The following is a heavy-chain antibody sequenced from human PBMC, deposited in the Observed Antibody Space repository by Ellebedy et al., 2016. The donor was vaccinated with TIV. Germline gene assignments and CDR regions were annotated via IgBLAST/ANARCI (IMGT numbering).Heavy chain of an antibody. CDR1: GYSFTSYW. J-gene: IGHJ4*02. Sequence: GESLKISCEGSGYSFTSYWIGWVRQMPGKGLEWMWIIYPGDSDTRYSPSFQGQVTISADKSISTAYLQWSSLKASDTAMYYCARYEGYSSSSFDYWGQGTLVTVSS. CDR2: IYPGDSDT. CDR3: ARYEGYSSSSFDY. D-gene: IGHD6-13*01. V-gene: IGHV5-51*01.